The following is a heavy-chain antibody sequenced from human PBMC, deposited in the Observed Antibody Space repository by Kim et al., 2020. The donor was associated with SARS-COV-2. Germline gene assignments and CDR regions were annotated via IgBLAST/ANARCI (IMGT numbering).Heavy chain of an antibody. Sequence: SETLSLTCALYGGSFSGYYWNWIRQPPGKGLEWIGEINHTGSTNYNPSLKSRVTISVDTSKNQFSLKLSSVTAAERAVYYCARSQYYFGSGIDYWGQGTLVTVSS. CDR3: ARSQYYFGSGIDY. CDR2: INHTGST. J-gene: IGHJ4*02. D-gene: IGHD3-10*01. V-gene: IGHV4-34*01. CDR1: GGSFSGYY.